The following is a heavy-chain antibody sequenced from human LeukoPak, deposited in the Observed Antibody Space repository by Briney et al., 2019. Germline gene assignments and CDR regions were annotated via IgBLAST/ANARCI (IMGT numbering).Heavy chain of an antibody. V-gene: IGHV3-11*01. Sequence: GGSLRLSCAASGFTFSDSYMTWVRQAPGKGLEWISYISSTGSTIYYADSVKGRFTISRDNAKNSLYLHMNSLRAEDTAVYYCARSAIYVSPLRVWGQGTLVTVSS. CDR1: GFTFSDSY. D-gene: IGHD3-16*01. J-gene: IGHJ4*02. CDR3: ARSAIYVSPLRV. CDR2: ISSTGSTI.